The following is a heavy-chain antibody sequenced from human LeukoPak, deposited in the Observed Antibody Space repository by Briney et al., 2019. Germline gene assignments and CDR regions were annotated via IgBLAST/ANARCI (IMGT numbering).Heavy chain of an antibody. Sequence: SVKVSCKASGGTFSSYAISWVRQAPGQGLEWMGRIIPILGIANYAQKFQGRVTITADKSTSTGYMELSSLRSEDTAVYYCARTHEDNWFDPWGQGTLVTVSS. J-gene: IGHJ5*02. CDR2: IIPILGIA. V-gene: IGHV1-69*04. CDR1: GGTFSSYA. CDR3: ARTHEDNWFDP.